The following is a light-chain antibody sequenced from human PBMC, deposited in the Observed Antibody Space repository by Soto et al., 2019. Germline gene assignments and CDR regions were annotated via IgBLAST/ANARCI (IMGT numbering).Light chain of an antibody. J-gene: IGKJ1*01. CDR2: GAS. Sequence: DIQLTQSPPTLSASVGDRVTITCRASQSIRYYLAWYQQMPGKAPKLLIYGASSLQSGVPSRLSGSGSGTEFTLTISSLHPDDFATYFCQPHNPFSQPFGQGPK. V-gene: IGKV1-5*01. CDR1: QSIRYY. CDR3: QPHNPFSQP.